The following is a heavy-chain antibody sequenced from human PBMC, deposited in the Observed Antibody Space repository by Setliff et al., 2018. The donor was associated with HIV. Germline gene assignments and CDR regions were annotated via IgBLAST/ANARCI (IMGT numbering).Heavy chain of an antibody. Sequence: SVKVSCKASGGTFSSYGITWVRQAPGQGLEWMGGIIPMYGVANYAQKFQGRVTITTDESTSTAYMELSSLRSEDTAVYYCALPYCGGGNCWSSASLPPAGWFDPWGQGTLVTVSS. CDR1: GGTFSSYG. D-gene: IGHD2-15*01. CDR2: IIPMYGVA. CDR3: ALPYCGGGNCWSSASLPPAGWFDP. J-gene: IGHJ5*02. V-gene: IGHV1-69*05.